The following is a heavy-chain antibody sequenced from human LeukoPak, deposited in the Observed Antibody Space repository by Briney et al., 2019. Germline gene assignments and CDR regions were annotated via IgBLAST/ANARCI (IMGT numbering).Heavy chain of an antibody. CDR2: ISGSGGST. CDR3: AKERRYFDWLLSSSALDY. V-gene: IGHV3-23*01. D-gene: IGHD3-9*01. CDR1: GFTFISYA. Sequence: GGSLRLSCAASGFTFISYAMSWVRQAPGKGLEWVSAISGSGGSTYYADSVKGRFTISRDNSKNTLYLQMNSLRAEDTAVYYCAKERRYFDWLLSSSALDYWGQGTLVTVSS. J-gene: IGHJ4*02.